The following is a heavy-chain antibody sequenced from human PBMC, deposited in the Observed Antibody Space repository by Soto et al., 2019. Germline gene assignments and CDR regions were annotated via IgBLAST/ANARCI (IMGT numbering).Heavy chain of an antibody. CDR2: IYWDDDK. V-gene: IGHV2-5*02. CDR3: AHSGPLGNLYDY. Sequence: VSGPTLVNPTDPLTLTCTFSGFSLSSRGVGVGCSRQPPGKALEWLAFIYWDDDKRYRPSLKTRLTITKDTPKNQVGLTLANLDAVDAATYFFAHSGPLGNLYDYRGRGTRVTVAS. CDR1: GFSLSSRGVG. J-gene: IGHJ4*02. D-gene: IGHD2-2*02.